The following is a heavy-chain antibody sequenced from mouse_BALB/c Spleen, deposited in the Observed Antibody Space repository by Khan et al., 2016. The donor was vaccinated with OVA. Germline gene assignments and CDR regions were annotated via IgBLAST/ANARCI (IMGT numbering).Heavy chain of an antibody. J-gene: IGHJ2*01. Sequence: EVELVESGGGLVQPGGSRKLSCAASGFTFSSFGMHWVRQAPEKGLEWVAYISSGSSTIYYADTVKGRFTISRDNTKNTLFLQMTSLRSEDTAMYYCARMVYYYGSFDYWGQGTTLTVSS. CDR1: GFTFSSFG. D-gene: IGHD1-1*01. CDR3: ARMVYYYGSFDY. V-gene: IGHV5-17*02. CDR2: ISSGSSTI.